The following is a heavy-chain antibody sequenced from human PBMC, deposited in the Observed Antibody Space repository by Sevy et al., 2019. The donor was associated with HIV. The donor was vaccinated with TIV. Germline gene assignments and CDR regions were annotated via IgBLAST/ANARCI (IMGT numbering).Heavy chain of an antibody. CDR1: GFTFSSYA. CDR2: ISGSGGST. CDR3: AKSGGLYSGYDFFDY. Sequence: GGSLRLSCAASGFTFSSYAMSWVRQAPGKGLEWVSGISGSGGSTNYADSVKGRFTISRDNSKITLYLQMNSLRAEDTAVYYCAKSGGLYSGYDFFDYWGQGTLVTVSS. D-gene: IGHD5-12*01. J-gene: IGHJ4*02. V-gene: IGHV3-23*01.